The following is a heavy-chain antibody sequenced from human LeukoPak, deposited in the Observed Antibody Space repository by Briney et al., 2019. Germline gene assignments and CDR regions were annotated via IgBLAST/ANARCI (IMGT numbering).Heavy chain of an antibody. Sequence: GGSLRLSCAASGFTFNSYAMIWVRQAPGKGLEWVSGISGSGGDTHYAESVKGRFTISRDNSKNTLYLQMNSLRAEDTAVYYCANTRKRYCSGGNCYSGILVYFDHWGQGTLVTVSS. CDR1: GFTFNSYA. CDR2: ISGSGGDT. J-gene: IGHJ4*02. D-gene: IGHD2-15*01. CDR3: ANTRKRYCSGGNCYSGILVYFDH. V-gene: IGHV3-23*01.